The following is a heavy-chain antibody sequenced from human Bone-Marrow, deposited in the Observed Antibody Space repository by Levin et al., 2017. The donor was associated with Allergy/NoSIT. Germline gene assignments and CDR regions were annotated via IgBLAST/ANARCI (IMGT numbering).Heavy chain of an antibody. CDR3: AKNFFQGKAFYDY. V-gene: IGHV3-23*01. Sequence: GGSLRLSCVASGFIFSNYAMTWVRQAPGKGLEWVSAISGDAYHIFYTDSVKGRFTFSRDNSKNTLYLQMNDLRAEDTAMYYCAKNFFQGKAFYDYWGQGTLVTVSS. D-gene: IGHD2/OR15-2a*01. CDR2: ISGDAYHI. CDR1: GFIFSNYA. J-gene: IGHJ4*02.